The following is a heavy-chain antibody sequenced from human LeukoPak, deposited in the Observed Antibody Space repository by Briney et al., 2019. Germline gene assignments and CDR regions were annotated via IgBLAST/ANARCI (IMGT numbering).Heavy chain of an antibody. Sequence: GASVKVTFLASGYTFTTYGIAWVRQAPGQGLEWMGWISAHNGNTNYAQSLQGRVTMTTDTSTNTAYMELRSLRSDDTAVYYCARDGYFDLWGRGTLVTVSS. J-gene: IGHJ2*01. CDR1: GYTFTTYG. CDR3: ARDGYFDL. CDR2: ISAHNGNT. V-gene: IGHV1-18*01.